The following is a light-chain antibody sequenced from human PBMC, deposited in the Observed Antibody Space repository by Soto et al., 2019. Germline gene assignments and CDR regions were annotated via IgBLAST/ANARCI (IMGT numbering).Light chain of an antibody. J-gene: IGKJ1*01. CDR3: QQYNSYSEA. Sequence: DIQITQSPSTLSGSVGDRVTITCRASQTISSWLAWYQQKPGKAPKLLIYKASTLRSGVPSRFSGSGSGTEFNLTISSLQRDDFANYYWQQYNSYSEAFGQGTKVELK. CDR1: QTISSW. CDR2: KAS. V-gene: IGKV1-5*03.